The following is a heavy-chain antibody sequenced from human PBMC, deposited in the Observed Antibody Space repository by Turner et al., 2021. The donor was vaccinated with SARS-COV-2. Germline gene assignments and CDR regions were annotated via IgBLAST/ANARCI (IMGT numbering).Heavy chain of an antibody. CDR2: MNPDSGGT. V-gene: IGHV1-2*02. J-gene: IGHJ4*02. CDR3: AKVVLRGIPNFDY. D-gene: IGHD6-13*01. CDR1: GYTFPNYY. Sequence: QVQLVQSGDEVKKLGAPVKVPCQTPGYTFPNYYIHWVRQAPGQGLEWMGWMNPDSGGTNYARKFQGRVTMTSDTSITTAYMELSSLRSDDTAVYYGAKVVLRGIPNFDYWDQGTLVTVSS.